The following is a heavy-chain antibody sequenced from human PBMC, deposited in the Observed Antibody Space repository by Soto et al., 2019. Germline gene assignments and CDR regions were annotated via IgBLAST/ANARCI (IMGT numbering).Heavy chain of an antibody. D-gene: IGHD4-4*01. J-gene: IGHJ4*01. CDR3: ARDSYSSATH. V-gene: IGHV3-74*01. Sequence: EVQLVESGGGLVQPGGSLRVSCAASGLPFGDNWMHWVRQAPGKGLVWVSRISNDGSDTTYADSVRGRFTVSRDNAKNTLYLQMNSLRAEDTAVYYCARDSYSSATHWGHGTLVTVSS. CDR2: ISNDGSDT. CDR1: GLPFGDNW.